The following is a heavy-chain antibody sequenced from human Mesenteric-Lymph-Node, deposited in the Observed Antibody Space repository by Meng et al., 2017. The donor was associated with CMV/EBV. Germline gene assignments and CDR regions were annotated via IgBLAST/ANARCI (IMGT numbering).Heavy chain of an antibody. Sequence: GESLKISCVASGFSFNTYTMEWVRQAPGKGLEWVSSISYSSSYIYYADSVKGRFTISRDNAKNSLYLQMNNLRVEDSALYYCARLGDSSGHWDHHDYWGLGAPVTVSS. CDR2: ISYSSSYI. J-gene: IGHJ4*02. D-gene: IGHD3-22*01. CDR3: ARLGDSSGHWDHHDY. CDR1: GFSFNTYT. V-gene: IGHV3-21*01.